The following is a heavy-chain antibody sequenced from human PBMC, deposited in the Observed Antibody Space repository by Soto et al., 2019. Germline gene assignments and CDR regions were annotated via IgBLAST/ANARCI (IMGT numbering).Heavy chain of an antibody. V-gene: IGHV2-5*02. J-gene: IGHJ3*02. D-gene: IGHD3-9*01. CDR1: GFSLSTSGVG. CDR2: IYWDDDN. Sequence: QITLKESGPTLVKPTQTLTLTCTFSGFSLSTSGVGVGWIRQPPEKALEWLALIYWDDDNRHSPSLKSRLTITKDTPKNQVVLTMTNMDPVDTATYYCAHARRRYDAFDIWGQGTMVTVSS. CDR3: AHARRRYDAFDI.